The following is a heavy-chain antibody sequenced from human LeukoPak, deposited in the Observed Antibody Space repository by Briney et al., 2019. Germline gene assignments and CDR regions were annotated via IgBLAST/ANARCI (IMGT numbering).Heavy chain of an antibody. Sequence: PGGSLRLSCTISGFTFSAHWMHWVRQIPGKGLEWVSRIKTDGSTTAYADSVKGRFTISRDNAKNTLYLQMNSLRVEDTAVYYCARVPAPSNTWISLSALDYFDYWGQGTLVTVSS. CDR1: GFTFSAHW. J-gene: IGHJ4*02. V-gene: IGHV3-74*01. D-gene: IGHD2-2*01. CDR2: IKTDGSTT. CDR3: ARVPAPSNTWISLSALDYFDY.